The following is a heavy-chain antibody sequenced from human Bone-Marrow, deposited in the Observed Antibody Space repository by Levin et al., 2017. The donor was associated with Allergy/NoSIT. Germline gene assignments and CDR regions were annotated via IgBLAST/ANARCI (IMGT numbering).Heavy chain of an antibody. Sequence: TGGSLRLSCTASGFTFDDYAVSWFRQAPGKGLEWVGLVRSKPHGGTTEYAASVAGRFTIARDDSKSIADLQMNNLKVEDTAVYYCSRYNSGFNYKYFDYWGQGTLVTVSS. D-gene: IGHD3-22*01. J-gene: IGHJ4*02. CDR2: VRSKPHGGTT. CDR1: GFTFDDYA. CDR3: SRYNSGFNYKYFDY. V-gene: IGHV3-49*03.